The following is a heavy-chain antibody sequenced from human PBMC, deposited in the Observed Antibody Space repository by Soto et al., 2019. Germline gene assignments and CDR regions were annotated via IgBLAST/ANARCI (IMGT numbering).Heavy chain of an antibody. V-gene: IGHV3-64D*06. Sequence: PGGSLRLSCPASGFTFSEYSMHWVRQAPGKGLQYVSTISSDGDITYYADSVKGRFTISRDSSKNTLYLQMNSLRPEDTAVYYCVKVSTFYDILTGYYSTNFFDPWGQGTLVTVPS. D-gene: IGHD3-9*01. CDR3: VKVSTFYDILTGYYSTNFFDP. CDR2: ISSDGDIT. CDR1: GFTFSEYS. J-gene: IGHJ5*02.